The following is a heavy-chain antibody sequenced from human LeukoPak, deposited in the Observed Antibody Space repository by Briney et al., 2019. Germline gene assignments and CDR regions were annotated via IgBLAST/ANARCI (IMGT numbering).Heavy chain of an antibody. J-gene: IGHJ6*02. CDR2: IYYSGST. CDR3: ARSVGWFGELSYYYYYGMDV. Sequence: SETLSLTCTVSGGSISSYYWSWIRQPPGKGLERIGYIYYSGSTNYNPSLKSRVTISVDTSKNQFSLKLSSVTAADTAVYYCARSVGWFGELSYYYYYGMDVWGQGTTVTVSS. D-gene: IGHD3-10*01. V-gene: IGHV4-59*08. CDR1: GGSISSYY.